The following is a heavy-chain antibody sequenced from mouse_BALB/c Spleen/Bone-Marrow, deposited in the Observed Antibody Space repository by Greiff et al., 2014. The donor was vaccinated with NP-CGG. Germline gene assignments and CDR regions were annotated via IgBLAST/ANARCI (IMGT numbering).Heavy chain of an antibody. CDR1: GFTFSSFG. CDR2: ISSGSSTT. D-gene: IGHD4-1*01. CDR3: TRGGNWDDFDS. V-gene: IGHV5-17*02. Sequence: VQLKESGGGLVQPGGSRKLSCAASGFTFSSFGMHWVHQAPEKGLEWVAYISSGSSTTFYADTVKGRFTVSRDNPKNTLFLQMTSLRSGDTAMYFCTRGGNWDDFDSWGQGTTLTVSS. J-gene: IGHJ2*01.